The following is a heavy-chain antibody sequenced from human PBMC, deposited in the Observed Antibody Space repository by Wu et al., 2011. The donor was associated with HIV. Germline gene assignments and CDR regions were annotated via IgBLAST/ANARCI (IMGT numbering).Heavy chain of an antibody. CDR1: GYTFSNFN. CDR2: ISAYNGNT. Sequence: QVQLVQSGSEVKKPGASVKVSCKASGYTFSNFNLQWVRQAPGQGLGWMGWISAYNGNTVHAQTIEGRVTMTTDTSTNTAYMELTNLTSDDSAVYYCARAPAGPWGQGTLVTVSS. J-gene: IGHJ5*02. CDR3: ARAPAGP. V-gene: IGHV1-18*01.